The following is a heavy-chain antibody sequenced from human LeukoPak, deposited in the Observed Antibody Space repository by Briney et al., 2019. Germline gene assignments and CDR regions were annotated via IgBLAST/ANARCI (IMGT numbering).Heavy chain of an antibody. CDR2: IYPGDSET. Sequence: GESLTISCKGSGYSFNTYWIAWVRHMPGKGLEWLGIIYPGDSETTYSPSFQGQVSISVDKSISTAFLHWGSLKASDTAMYYCAKLTRGGYEKFDFWGQGTQVTVSS. D-gene: IGHD5-12*01. J-gene: IGHJ4*02. V-gene: IGHV5-51*01. CDR1: GYSFNTYW. CDR3: AKLTRGGYEKFDF.